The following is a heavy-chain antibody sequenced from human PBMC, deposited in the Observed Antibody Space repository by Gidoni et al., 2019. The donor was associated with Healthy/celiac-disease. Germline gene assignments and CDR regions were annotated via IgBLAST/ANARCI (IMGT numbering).Heavy chain of an antibody. CDR3: ARDRYYDSSGAFDI. J-gene: IGHJ3*02. Sequence: QVQLVESGGGLVKPGGSLRLSCAASGFTFSDYYMSWSRQAPGKGLEWVSYISSSSSYTNYADSVKGRFTISRDNAKNSLYLQMNSLRAEDTAVYYCARDRYYDSSGAFDIWGQGTMVTVSS. CDR2: ISSSSSYT. V-gene: IGHV3-11*06. D-gene: IGHD3-22*01. CDR1: GFTFSDYY.